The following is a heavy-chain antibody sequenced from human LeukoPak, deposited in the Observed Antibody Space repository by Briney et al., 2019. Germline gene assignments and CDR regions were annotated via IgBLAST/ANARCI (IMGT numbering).Heavy chain of an antibody. CDR3: ARDRATVTTDY. CDR2: ISSSSSTI. CDR1: GFTFSSYS. V-gene: IGHV3-48*04. D-gene: IGHD4-17*01. Sequence: GGSLRLSCAASGFTFSSYSMNWVRQAPGKGLEWVSYISSSSSTIYYADSVKGRFTISRDNAKNSLYLQMNSLRAEDTAVYYCARDRATVTTDYWGQGTLVTVSS. J-gene: IGHJ4*02.